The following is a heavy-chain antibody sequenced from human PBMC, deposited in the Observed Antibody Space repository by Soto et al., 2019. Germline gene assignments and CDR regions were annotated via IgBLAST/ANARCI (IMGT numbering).Heavy chain of an antibody. V-gene: IGHV4-34*01. CDR2: INHSGST. J-gene: IGHJ4*02. D-gene: IGHD3-3*01. Sequence: PSETLSLTCAVYGGSFSGYYWSWIRQPPGKGLEWIGEINHSGSTNYNPSLKSRVTISVDTSKNQFSLKLSSVTAADTAVYYCARRFNDFWSGYLEYYFDYWGQGTLVTVSS. CDR1: GGSFSGYY. CDR3: ARRFNDFWSGYLEYYFDY.